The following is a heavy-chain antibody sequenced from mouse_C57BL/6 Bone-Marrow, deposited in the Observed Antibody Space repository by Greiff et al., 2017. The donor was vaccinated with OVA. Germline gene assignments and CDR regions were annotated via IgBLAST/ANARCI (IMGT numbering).Heavy chain of an antibody. J-gene: IGHJ4*01. Sequence: QVQLKQPGAELVKPGASVKMSCKASGYTFTSYWITWVKQRPGQGLEWIGDIYPGSGSTNYNEKFKSKATLTVDTSSSTAYMQLSSLTSEDSAVYYCARWDGNYFFYAMDYWGQGTSVTVSS. CDR3: ARWDGNYFFYAMDY. CDR2: IYPGSGST. D-gene: IGHD2-1*01. V-gene: IGHV1-55*01. CDR1: GYTFTSYW.